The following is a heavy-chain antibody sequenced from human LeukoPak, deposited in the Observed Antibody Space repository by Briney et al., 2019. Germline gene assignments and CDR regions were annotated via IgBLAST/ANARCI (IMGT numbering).Heavy chain of an antibody. CDR2: IYFSGST. J-gene: IGHJ5*02. CDR1: GGSISSYY. V-gene: IGHV4-59*01. CDR3: ARAGLVVMEAFDT. Sequence: SETLSLTCTVSGGSISSYYWSWIRQPPGKGLEWIGYIYFSGSTNYNPSLKSRVTISVDTSKKQISLKLTSVTAADAAVYYCARAGLVVMEAFDTWGQGTLVTVSS. D-gene: IGHD2-8*02.